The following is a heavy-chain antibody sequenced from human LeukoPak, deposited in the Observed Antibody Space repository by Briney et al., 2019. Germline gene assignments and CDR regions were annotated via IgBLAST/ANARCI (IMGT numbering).Heavy chain of an antibody. CDR2: ISYDGGKK. Sequence: GGSLRLSCAASGFTFSSHDMHWVRQAPGKGLEWVAIISYDGGKKDYADSVKGRFTISRDNSKNTLYLQMNSLRAEDTTMYYCARDLTSTSWEGFDPWGQGTLVTVSS. CDR3: ARDLTSTSWEGFDP. J-gene: IGHJ5*02. D-gene: IGHD2-2*01. CDR1: GFTFSSHD. V-gene: IGHV3-30*03.